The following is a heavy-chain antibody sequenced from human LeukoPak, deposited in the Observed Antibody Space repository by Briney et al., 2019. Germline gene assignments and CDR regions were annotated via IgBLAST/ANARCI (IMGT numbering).Heavy chain of an antibody. CDR3: ARGGYSSSWPYYYYMDV. J-gene: IGHJ6*03. D-gene: IGHD6-13*01. CDR2: IYYSGST. Sequence: SETLSLTCTVSGGSISSYYWSWIRQPPGKGLEWIGYIYYSGSTNYNPSLKSRVTISVDTSKNQFSLKLSSVTAADTAVYYCARGGYSSSWPYYYYMDVWGKGTTVTVSS. CDR1: GGSISSYY. V-gene: IGHV4-59*01.